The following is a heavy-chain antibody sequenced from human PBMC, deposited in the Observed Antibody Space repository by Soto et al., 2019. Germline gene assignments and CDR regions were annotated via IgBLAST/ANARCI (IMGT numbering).Heavy chain of an antibody. CDR1: GFTFCNYG. V-gene: IGHV3-23*01. CDR3: AKGFIVVVTVLRPADAFDV. D-gene: IGHD2-21*02. Sequence: EVQLLESGGGLVQPGGSLRLSCAASGFTFCNYGMNWVRQAPGKGLEWVSGISGGGGSTYYADSVKGRFTISRDPSKNTVFLEMNSLRAEDTAVYYCAKGFIVVVTVLRPADAFDVWGQGTLVNVSS. CDR2: ISGGGGST. J-gene: IGHJ3*01.